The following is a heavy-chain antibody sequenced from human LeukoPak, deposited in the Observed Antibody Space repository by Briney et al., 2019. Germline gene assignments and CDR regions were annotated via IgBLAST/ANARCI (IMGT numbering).Heavy chain of an antibody. J-gene: IGHJ4*02. D-gene: IGHD2-15*01. V-gene: IGHV3-21*01. CDR2: ISSSSSYI. CDR3: ASLSGYCSGGSCYGNFDY. Sequence: GGSLRLSCAASGFTFSSYGMSWVRQAPGKGLEWVSAISSSSSYIYYADSVKGRFTISRDNAKNSLYLQMNSLRAEDTAVYYCASLSGYCSGGSCYGNFDYWGQGTLVTVSS. CDR1: GFTFSSYG.